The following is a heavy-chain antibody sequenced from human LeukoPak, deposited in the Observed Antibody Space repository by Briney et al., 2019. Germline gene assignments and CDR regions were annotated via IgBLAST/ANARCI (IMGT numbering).Heavy chain of an antibody. J-gene: IGHJ4*02. CDR1: GFTSSSYG. Sequence: PGGSLRLSCAASGFTSSSYGMHWVRQAPGKGLEWVAVIWYDGSNKYYADSVKGRFTISRDNSKNTLYLQMDSLRAEDTAVYYCARDPGVRWLVGFDYWGQGTLVTVSS. V-gene: IGHV3-33*01. CDR3: ARDPGVRWLVGFDY. CDR2: IWYDGSNK. D-gene: IGHD6-19*01.